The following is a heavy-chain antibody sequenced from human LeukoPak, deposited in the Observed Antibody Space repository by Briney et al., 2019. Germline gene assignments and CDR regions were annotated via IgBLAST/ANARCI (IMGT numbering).Heavy chain of an antibody. Sequence: PGGSLRLSCAASGFTFNTYTMNWVRQAPGKGLEWVSSISSDSSYIYSADSVKGRFTISRDNAKNTLYLQMNSLRAEDTAVYYCARYASSGYYYSGAFDIWGQGTMVTVSS. CDR2: ISSDSSYI. D-gene: IGHD3-22*01. J-gene: IGHJ3*02. CDR3: ARYASSGYYYSGAFDI. V-gene: IGHV3-21*01. CDR1: GFTFNTYT.